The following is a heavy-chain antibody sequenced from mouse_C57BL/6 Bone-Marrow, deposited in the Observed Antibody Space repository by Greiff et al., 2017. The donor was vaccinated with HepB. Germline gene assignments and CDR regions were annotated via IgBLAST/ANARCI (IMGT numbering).Heavy chain of an antibody. CDR3: ASSFYYYGSSPWDY. V-gene: IGHV1-69*01. D-gene: IGHD1-1*01. CDR1: GYTFTSYW. CDR2: IDPSDSYT. J-gene: IGHJ2*01. Sequence: QVQLQQPGAELVMPGASVKLSCKASGYTFTSYWMHWVKQRPGQGLEWIGEIDPSDSYTNYNQKFKGKSTLTVDKSSSTAYMQLSSLTSEDSAVYYCASSFYYYGSSPWDYWGQGTTLTGSS.